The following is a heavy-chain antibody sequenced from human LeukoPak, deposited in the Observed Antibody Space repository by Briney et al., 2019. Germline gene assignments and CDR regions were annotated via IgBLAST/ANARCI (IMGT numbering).Heavy chain of an antibody. CDR1: GFTFSSYD. CDR3: ARAGASSNWYDFDY. Sequence: GGSLTLSCASSGFTFSSYDMHWVRQVTEEDMESISAIGTAGDTYYPGSVKGRFTISRENAKNSLYLQMNSLRAGDTAVYYCARAGASSNWYDFDYWGQGTLVTVSS. CDR2: IGTAGDT. V-gene: IGHV3-13*04. J-gene: IGHJ4*02. D-gene: IGHD6-13*01.